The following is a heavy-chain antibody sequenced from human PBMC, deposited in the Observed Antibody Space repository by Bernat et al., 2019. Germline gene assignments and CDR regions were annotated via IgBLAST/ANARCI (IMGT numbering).Heavy chain of an antibody. CDR1: SGSISSSSYY. V-gene: IGHV4-39*01. J-gene: IGHJ4*02. CDR2: IYYSGST. D-gene: IGHD3-16*02. Sequence: QLQLQESGPGLVKPSETLSLTCTVSSGSISSSSYYWGWIRQPPGKGLEWIGSIYYSGSTYYNPSLKSRVTISVDTSKNQFSLKLSSVTAADTAVYYCARSLRIDYDYIWGSYRSSGSVDYWGQGTLVTVTS. CDR3: ARSLRIDYDYIWGSYRSSGSVDY.